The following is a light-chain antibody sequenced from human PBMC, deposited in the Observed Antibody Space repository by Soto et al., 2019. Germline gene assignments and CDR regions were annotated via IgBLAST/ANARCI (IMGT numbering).Light chain of an antibody. V-gene: IGLV2-14*01. J-gene: IGLJ3*02. Sequence: QSALTQPASVSGSPGQSITISCTGTGSDVGGYNYVSWYQKHPGKAPKLIIYEFSNRPSGVSNRFSGSKSGNTASLTISGLQAEDEADYYCSSYTSSSSLKWVFGGGTKLTVL. CDR3: SSYTSSSSLKWV. CDR1: GSDVGGYNY. CDR2: EFS.